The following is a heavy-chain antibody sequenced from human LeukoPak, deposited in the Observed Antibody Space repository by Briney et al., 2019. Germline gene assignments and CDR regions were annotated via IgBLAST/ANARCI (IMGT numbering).Heavy chain of an antibody. CDR3: ARESGNGDSSGFYY. V-gene: IGHV1-69*05. CDR2: IIPIFGTA. D-gene: IGHD3-22*01. CDR1: GGTFSSYA. Sequence: GASVKVSCKASGGTFSSYAISWVRQAPGQGLEWMGGIIPIFGTANYAQKFQGRVTITTDESTSTAYMELSSLRSEDTAVYYCARESGNGDSSGFYYWGQGTLVTVSS. J-gene: IGHJ4*02.